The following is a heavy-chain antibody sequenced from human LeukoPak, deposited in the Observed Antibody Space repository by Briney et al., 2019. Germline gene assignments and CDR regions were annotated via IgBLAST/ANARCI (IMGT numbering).Heavy chain of an antibody. J-gene: IGHJ4*02. D-gene: IGHD6-13*01. Sequence: PSETLSLTCTVSGGSISSYYWSWIRQPPGKGLEWIGYIYYSGSTNYNPSLKSRVTISVDTSKNQFSLKPSSVTAADTAVYYCARGEAAAVDYWGQGTLVTVSS. V-gene: IGHV4-59*01. CDR1: GGSISSYY. CDR3: ARGEAAAVDY. CDR2: IYYSGST.